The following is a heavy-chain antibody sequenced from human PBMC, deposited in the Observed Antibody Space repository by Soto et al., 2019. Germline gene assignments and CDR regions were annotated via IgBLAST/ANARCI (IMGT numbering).Heavy chain of an antibody. CDR3: ARAVDGIGWFDP. CDR2: INHSGST. D-gene: IGHD6-19*01. J-gene: IGHJ5*02. CDR1: GGSFSVYY. Sequence: SETLSVTCTFYGGSFSVYYWSWIRQPPGKGLEWIGEINHSGSTNYNPSLKSRVTISVDTSKNQLSLKLSSVTAADTAVYYCARAVDGIGWFDPWGQGTLVTVSS. V-gene: IGHV4-34*01.